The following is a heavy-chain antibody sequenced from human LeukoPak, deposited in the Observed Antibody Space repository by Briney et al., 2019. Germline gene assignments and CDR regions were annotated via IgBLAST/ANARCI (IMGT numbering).Heavy chain of an antibody. CDR1: GFTFSSYG. D-gene: IGHD2-15*01. CDR3: ASYPGYCSGGSCRVVDV. J-gene: IGHJ6*04. Sequence: TGGSLRLSCAASGFTFSSYGMSWVRQAPGKGLEWVSAISGSGDSTYYADSVKGRFTISRDNAKNSLYLQMNSLRAEDTAVYYCASYPGYCSGGSCRVVDVWGKGTTVTVSS. CDR2: ISGSGDST. V-gene: IGHV3-23*01.